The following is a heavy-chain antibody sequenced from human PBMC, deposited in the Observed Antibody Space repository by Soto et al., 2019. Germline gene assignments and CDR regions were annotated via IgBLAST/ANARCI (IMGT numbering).Heavy chain of an antibody. V-gene: IGHV1-69*04. CDR3: ARDQGYCISTSCPTYYYYYGMDV. CDR1: GGTFSSYT. Sequence: GASVKVSCKASGGTFSSYTISWVRQAPGQGLEWMGRIIPILGIASYAQKFQGRVTMTRDTSTSTVYMELSSLRSEDTAVYYCARDQGYCISTSCPTYYYYYGMDVWGQGTTVTVSS. D-gene: IGHD2-2*01. CDR2: IIPILGIA. J-gene: IGHJ6*02.